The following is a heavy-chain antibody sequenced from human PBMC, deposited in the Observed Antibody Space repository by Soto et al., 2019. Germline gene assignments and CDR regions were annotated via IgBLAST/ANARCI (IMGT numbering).Heavy chain of an antibody. D-gene: IGHD3-10*01. Sequence: GASVKVSCKASGGTFSIYAISWVRQAPGQGLEWMGGIIPIFGTANYAQKFQGRVTITADESTSTAYMELSSLRSEDTAVYYCARMEFHGSGSQYNDYWGQGTLVTVSS. CDR2: IIPIFGTA. V-gene: IGHV1-69*13. CDR3: ARMEFHGSGSQYNDY. J-gene: IGHJ4*02. CDR1: GGTFSIYA.